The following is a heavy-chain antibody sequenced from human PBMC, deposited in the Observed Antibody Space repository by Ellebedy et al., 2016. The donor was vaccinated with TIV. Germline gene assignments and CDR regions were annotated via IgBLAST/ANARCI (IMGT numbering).Heavy chain of an antibody. V-gene: IGHV3-30-3*01. J-gene: IGHJ4*02. CDR3: AREPQVGATSPGADY. Sequence: PGGSLRLSCAASGFTFSSYAMHWVRQAPGKGLEWVAVISYDGSNKYYADSVKGRFTISRDNSKNTLYLQMNSLRAEDTAVYYCAREPQVGATSPGADYWGQGTLVTVSS. D-gene: IGHD1-26*01. CDR1: GFTFSSYA. CDR2: ISYDGSNK.